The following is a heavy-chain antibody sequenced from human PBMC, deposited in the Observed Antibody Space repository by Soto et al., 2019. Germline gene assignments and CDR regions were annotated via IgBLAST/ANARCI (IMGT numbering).Heavy chain of an antibody. V-gene: IGHV3-23*01. CDR1: GFTFNTYA. CDR2: ISLTGGSV. J-gene: IGHJ3*01. CDR3: AKVIRRDAYGAFDV. Sequence: GGSRRLSCAASGFTFNTYAMTWVRQPPGKGLEWVSSISLTGGSVYDADSVKGRFTISRDNSKNILYLQMTSLRVEDTAKYFCAKVIRRDAYGAFDVWGKGTMVTVSS. D-gene: IGHD4-17*01.